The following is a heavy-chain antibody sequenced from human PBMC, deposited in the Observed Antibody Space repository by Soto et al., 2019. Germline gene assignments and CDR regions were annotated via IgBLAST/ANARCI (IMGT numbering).Heavy chain of an antibody. D-gene: IGHD4-17*01. V-gene: IGHV3-21*01. J-gene: IGHJ4*02. CDR3: ARDLTTVVTHFDY. CDR2: ISSSSYI. Sequence: EVQLVESGGGLVKPGGSLRLSCAASGFTFSSYSMNWVRQAPGKGLEWVSSISSSSYIYYADSVKGRFTISRDNAKNALYLQMNRLRAEDTAVYYCARDLTTVVTHFDYWGQGTLVTVSS. CDR1: GFTFSSYS.